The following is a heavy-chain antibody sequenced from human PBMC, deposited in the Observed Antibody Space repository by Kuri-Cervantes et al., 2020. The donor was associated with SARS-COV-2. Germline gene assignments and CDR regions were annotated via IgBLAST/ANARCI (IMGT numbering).Heavy chain of an antibody. D-gene: IGHD4-11*01. J-gene: IGHJ2*01. Sequence: SETLSLTCTVSGGSISSASYHWNWIRQPAGKRLEWIGRVYVSGTTSYNPSLKSRLTISTDTSRNQFSLRLNSVTAADTAVYYCARDRKTVGWYLDLWGRGTLVTVSS. CDR2: VYVSGTT. V-gene: IGHV4-61*02. CDR1: GGSISSASYH. CDR3: ARDRKTVGWYLDL.